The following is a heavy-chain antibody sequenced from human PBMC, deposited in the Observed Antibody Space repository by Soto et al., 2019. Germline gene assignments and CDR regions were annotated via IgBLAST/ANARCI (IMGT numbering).Heavy chain of an antibody. J-gene: IGHJ6*02. Sequence: EVQLLESGGGLVQPGRSLRLSCAASGFTFGNFAMTWVRQAPGKGLEWVSGISGSGGDTYYADSVKGRFTISRDNSKNTLYLQMSSPRAEDTATFYCARTESSGWSTRYGMDVWGQGTTVTVSS. D-gene: IGHD6-19*01. CDR1: GFTFGNFA. V-gene: IGHV3-23*01. CDR3: ARTESSGWSTRYGMDV. CDR2: ISGSGGDT.